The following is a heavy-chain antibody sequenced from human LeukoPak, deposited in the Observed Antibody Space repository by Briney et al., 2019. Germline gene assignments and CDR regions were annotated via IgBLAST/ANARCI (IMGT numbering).Heavy chain of an antibody. V-gene: IGHV4-59*01. CDR3: ARERYSSSWYANWFDP. D-gene: IGHD6-13*01. CDR2: IYYSGST. J-gene: IGHJ5*02. Sequence: PSETLSLTCTVSGGSISSYYWSWIRQPPGKGLEWMGYIYYSGSTNYNPSLKSRVTISVDTSKNQFSLKLSSVTAADTAVYYCARERYSSSWYANWFDPWGQGTLVTVSS. CDR1: GGSISSYY.